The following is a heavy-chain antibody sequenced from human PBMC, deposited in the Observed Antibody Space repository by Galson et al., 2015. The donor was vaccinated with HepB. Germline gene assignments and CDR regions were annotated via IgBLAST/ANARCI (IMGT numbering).Heavy chain of an antibody. CDR2: IYSGGNT. CDR1: GFTVSSNY. D-gene: IGHD6-13*01. Sequence: SLRLSCAASGFTVSSNYMSWVRQAPGRGLEYVSVIYSGGNTDYADSVRGRFIISRDNSKNTLYLQMNSLRVEDTAVYYCARGYSRSWYSGLGFWGQGTLVTVSS. J-gene: IGHJ4*02. V-gene: IGHV3-53*01. CDR3: ARGYSRSWYSGLGF.